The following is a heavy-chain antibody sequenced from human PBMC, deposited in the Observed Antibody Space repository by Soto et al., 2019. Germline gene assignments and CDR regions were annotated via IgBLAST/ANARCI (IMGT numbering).Heavy chain of an antibody. V-gene: IGHV4-61*01. CDR1: GGSVSSGSYY. Sequence: PSETLSLTCTVSGGSVSSGSYYWSWIRQPPGKGLEWIGYIYYSGSTNYNPSLKSRVTISVDTSKNQFSLKLSSVTAADTAVYYCARXPLQAARPVEDYYGMDVWGRGTTVTVSS. CDR3: ARXPLQAARPVEDYYGMDV. D-gene: IGHD6-6*01. J-gene: IGHJ6*02. CDR2: IYYSGST.